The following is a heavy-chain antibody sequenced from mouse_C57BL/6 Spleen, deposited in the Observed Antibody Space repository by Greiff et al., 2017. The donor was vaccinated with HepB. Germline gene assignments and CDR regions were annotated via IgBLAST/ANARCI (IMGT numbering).Heavy chain of an antibody. Sequence: VQLQQSGAELVKPGASVKISCKASGYAFSSYWMNWVKQRPGKGLEWIGQIYPGDGDTNYNGKFKGKATLTADKSSSTAYMPLSSLTSEDSAVYFGARWLLPYWYFDVWGTGTTVTVSS. CDR2: IYPGDGDT. V-gene: IGHV1-80*01. D-gene: IGHD2-3*01. J-gene: IGHJ1*03. CDR3: ARWLLPYWYFDV. CDR1: GYAFSSYW.